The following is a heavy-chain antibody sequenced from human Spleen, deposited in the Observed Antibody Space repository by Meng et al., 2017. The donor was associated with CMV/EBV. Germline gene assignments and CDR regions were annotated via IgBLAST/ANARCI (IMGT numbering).Heavy chain of an antibody. CDR2: IHHSGSA. V-gene: IGHV4-4*02. CDR3: ARDKIRSILSGFDS. D-gene: IGHD2/OR15-2a*01. CDR1: GGSITSNNW. Sequence: SGGSITSNNWWSWVRQSPDKWLEWVGEIHHSGSANYNPSLSSRVTISVDKSKNQFSLELRSVTAADTAVYYCARDKIRSILSGFDSWGQGTLVTVSS. J-gene: IGHJ5*01.